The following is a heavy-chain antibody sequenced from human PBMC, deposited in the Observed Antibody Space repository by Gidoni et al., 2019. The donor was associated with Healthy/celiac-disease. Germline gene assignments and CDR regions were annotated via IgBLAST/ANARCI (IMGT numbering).Heavy chain of an antibody. V-gene: IGHV3-49*05. CDR1: GFTFGDYA. CDR3: TRDPAYCGGDCSPPAFQHY. D-gene: IGHD2-21*02. CDR2: IRSKAYGGTT. Sequence: EVQLVESGGGLVKPGRSLRLSCTASGFTFGDYAMSGFRQAPGKGLEWVGFIRSKAYGGTTEYAASVKGRFTISRDDSKSIAYLQMNSLKTEDTAVYYCTRDPAYCGGDCSPPAFQHYWGQGTLVTVSS. J-gene: IGHJ4*02.